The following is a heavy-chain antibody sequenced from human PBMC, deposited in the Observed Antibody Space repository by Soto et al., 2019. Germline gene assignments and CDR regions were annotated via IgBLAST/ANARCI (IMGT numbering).Heavy chain of an antibody. D-gene: IGHD3-22*01. V-gene: IGHV1-18*01. Sequence: ASVKVSCKASGYTFTSYGISWVRQAPGQGLEWMGWISAYNGNTNYAQKLQGRVTMTTDTSTSTAYMELRSLRSDDTAVYYCARTYYYDSSGYSDYWGQGTLVTVSS. CDR1: GYTFTSYG. CDR2: ISAYNGNT. CDR3: ARTYYYDSSGYSDY. J-gene: IGHJ4*02.